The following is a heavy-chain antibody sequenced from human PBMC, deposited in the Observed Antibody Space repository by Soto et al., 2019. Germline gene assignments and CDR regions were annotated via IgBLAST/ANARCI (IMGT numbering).Heavy chain of an antibody. D-gene: IGHD3-10*01. CDR3: ARDLDGSGSYYTDY. J-gene: IGHJ4*02. Sequence: ASVKISCKASGYVFIGYGISWVRQAPGQGLEWMGWISRHNGNTNYAQKFQGRVTMTTDASTSTAYMELRSLRSDDTAVYYCARDLDGSGSYYTDYWGQGTLXT. CDR2: ISRHNGNT. CDR1: GYVFIGYG. V-gene: IGHV1-18*01.